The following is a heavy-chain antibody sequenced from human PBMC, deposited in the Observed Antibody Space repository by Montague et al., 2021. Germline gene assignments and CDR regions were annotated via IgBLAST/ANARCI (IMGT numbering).Heavy chain of an antibody. Sequence: SLRLSCAASGFTFSNSWMNWVRQAPGKGLEWVANINPDESAKRHVDSVQGRFTISRDNAKNSLHLQMNSLRAGDTAVYYCVSVGEWGQGTLVTVSS. CDR3: VSVGE. CDR1: GFTFSNSW. D-gene: IGHD2-21*01. J-gene: IGHJ4*02. V-gene: IGHV3-7*01. CDR2: INPDESAK.